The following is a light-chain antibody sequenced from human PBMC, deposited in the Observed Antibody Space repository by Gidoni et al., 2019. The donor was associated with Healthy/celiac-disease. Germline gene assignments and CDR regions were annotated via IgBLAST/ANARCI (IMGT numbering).Light chain of an antibody. Sequence: GDRVTITCRASQSISSWLAWYQQKPGKAPKLLIYAASSLESGVPSRFSGSGSGTEFTLTISSLQPDDFATYYCQQYNSYSLWTFGQGTKVEIK. CDR2: AAS. J-gene: IGKJ1*01. V-gene: IGKV1-5*01. CDR3: QQYNSYSLWT. CDR1: QSISSW.